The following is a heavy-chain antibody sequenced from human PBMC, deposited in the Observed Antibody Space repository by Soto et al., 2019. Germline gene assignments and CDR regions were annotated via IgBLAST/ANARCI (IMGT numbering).Heavy chain of an antibody. CDR3: TTDSLLWFGESPTHGMDV. J-gene: IGHJ6*02. CDR1: GFTFSNAW. CDR2: IKSKTDGGTT. V-gene: IGHV3-15*07. Sequence: GGSLRLSCAASGFTFSNAWMNWVRQAPGKGLEWVGRIKSKTDGGTTDYAAPVKGRFTISRDDSKNTLYLQMNSLKTEDTAVYYCTTDSLLWFGESPTHGMDVWGQGTTVTVSS. D-gene: IGHD3-10*01.